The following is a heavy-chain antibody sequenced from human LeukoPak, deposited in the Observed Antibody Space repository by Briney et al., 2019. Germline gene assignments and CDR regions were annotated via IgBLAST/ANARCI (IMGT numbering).Heavy chain of an antibody. CDR3: AELGITMIGGV. CDR2: IGTAGDT. V-gene: IGHV3-13*01. D-gene: IGHD3-10*02. Sequence: GGSLRLSCAASGFTFSRYDIHWVRQATGKGLEWVSAIGTAGDTYYPDSVKGRFTISRDNAKNSLYLQMNSLRAEDTAVYYCAELGITMIGGVWGKGTTVTISS. CDR1: GFTFSRYD. J-gene: IGHJ6*04.